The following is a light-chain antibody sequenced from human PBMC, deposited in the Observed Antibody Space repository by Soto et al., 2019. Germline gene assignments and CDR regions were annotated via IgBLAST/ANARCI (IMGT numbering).Light chain of an antibody. CDR3: QAWDTSTVV. CDR2: ENS. CDR1: KLENRY. J-gene: IGLJ2*01. V-gene: IGLV3-1*01. Sequence: SSELTQSPSVSVSPGQTASNTCSGDKLENRYACWYQQKPGQSPVVVIYENSERPSGIPERFSASKSGNTATLTISGTQAMDEADYYCQAWDTSTVVFGGGTKLTVL.